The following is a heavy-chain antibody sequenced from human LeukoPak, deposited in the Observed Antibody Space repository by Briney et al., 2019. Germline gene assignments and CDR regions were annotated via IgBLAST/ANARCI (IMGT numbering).Heavy chain of an antibody. Sequence: ASETLSLTCTVSGGSISSSSYYWGWIRQPPGKGLEWIRSIYYSGSTYYNPSLKSRVTISVDTSKNQFSLKLSSVTAADTAVYYCARAHRITIFSWFDPWGQGTLVTVSS. CDR3: ARAHRITIFSWFDP. V-gene: IGHV4-39*07. CDR1: GGSISSSSYY. CDR2: IYYSGST. J-gene: IGHJ5*02. D-gene: IGHD3-3*01.